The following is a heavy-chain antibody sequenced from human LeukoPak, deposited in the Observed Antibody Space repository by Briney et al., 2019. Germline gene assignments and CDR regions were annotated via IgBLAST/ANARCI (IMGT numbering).Heavy chain of an antibody. Sequence: GGSLRLSCAASRFTFSSYWMSWVRQAPGKGLEWVANIKQDGSEKYYVDSVKGRFTISRDNSKNTLYLQMNSLRAEDTAVYYCAKWGELRYYFDYWGQGTLVTVSS. D-gene: IGHD1-26*01. CDR1: RFTFSSYW. V-gene: IGHV3-7*03. J-gene: IGHJ4*02. CDR3: AKWGELRYYFDY. CDR2: IKQDGSEK.